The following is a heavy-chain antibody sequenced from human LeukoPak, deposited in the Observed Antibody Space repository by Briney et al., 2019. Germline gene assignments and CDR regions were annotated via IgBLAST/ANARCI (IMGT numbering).Heavy chain of an antibody. J-gene: IGHJ4*02. CDR1: GFTFSSYS. Sequence: GGSLRLSCAASGFTFSSYSMNWVRQAPGKGLEWVSYISSSSSTIYYADSVKGRFTISRDNAKNSLYLQMNSLRAEDTAVYYCARAREMATTILSAFGINYFDYWGQGTLVTVSS. D-gene: IGHD5-24*01. V-gene: IGHV3-48*04. CDR3: ARAREMATTILSAFGINYFDY. CDR2: ISSSSSTI.